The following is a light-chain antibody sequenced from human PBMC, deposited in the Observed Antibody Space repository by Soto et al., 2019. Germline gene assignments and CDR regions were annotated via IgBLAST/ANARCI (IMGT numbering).Light chain of an antibody. CDR1: QSVTWY. J-gene: IGKJ4*01. V-gene: IGKV3-11*01. CDR2: DAT. Sequence: EIVLTQSPATLSLSPGERATLSCRASQSVTWYLAWYQQKPGQAPRLLIYDATNRATGIPARFSGSGSGTDFTLTISSLEPEDFAVYYCHQRTNWHTFGGGTRVEI. CDR3: HQRTNWHT.